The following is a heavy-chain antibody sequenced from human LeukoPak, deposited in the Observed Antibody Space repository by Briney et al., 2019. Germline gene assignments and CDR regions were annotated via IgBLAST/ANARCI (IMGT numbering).Heavy chain of an antibody. V-gene: IGHV1-46*01. CDR1: GYTLTNYY. D-gene: IGHD2-21*02. Sequence: ASVKVSCKTSGYTLTNYYIHWVRQAPGQGLEWMGIINPSDGNTTYAQKFRGRVTMTGDMSTSTVYMELSSLRSEDTALYYCARGLVVVTAVPLWGPHNWFDTWGQGTLVTVSS. CDR2: INPSDGNT. CDR3: ARGLVVVTAVPLWGPHNWFDT. J-gene: IGHJ5*02.